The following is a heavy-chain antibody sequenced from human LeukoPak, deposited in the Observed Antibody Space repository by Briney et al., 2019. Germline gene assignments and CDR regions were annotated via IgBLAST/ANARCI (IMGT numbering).Heavy chain of an antibody. J-gene: IGHJ4*02. CDR2: INHSGTT. CDR1: GGSFSAYY. CDR3: ARGSWAYHYGSGSHDY. D-gene: IGHD3-10*01. Sequence: PSETLSLTCAVYGGSFSAYYWSWIRQPPGKGLEWIGEINHSGTTNYNPSLKSRVTISVDTSKNEFSLKLSSVTAADTAVYYCARGSWAYHYGSGSHDYWGQGTLVTVSS. V-gene: IGHV4-34*01.